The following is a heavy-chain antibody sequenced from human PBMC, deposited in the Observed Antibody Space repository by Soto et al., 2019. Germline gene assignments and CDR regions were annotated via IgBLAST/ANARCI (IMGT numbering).Heavy chain of an antibody. J-gene: IGHJ6*02. V-gene: IGHV3-21*01. D-gene: IGHD1-26*01. CDR1: GFTFSSYS. CDR3: ARGVGATRYYYYYGMDV. CDR2: ISSSSSYI. Sequence: PGGSLRLSCAASGFTFSSYSMNWVRQAPGKGLEWVSSISSSSSYIYYADSVKGRFTISRDNAKNSLYLQMNSLRAEDTAVYYCARGVGATRYYYYYGMDVWGQGTTVTVSS.